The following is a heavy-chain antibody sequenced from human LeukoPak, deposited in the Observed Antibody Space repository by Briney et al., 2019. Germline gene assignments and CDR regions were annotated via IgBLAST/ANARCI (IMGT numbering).Heavy chain of an antibody. D-gene: IGHD2-2*01. CDR3: ARDTYQPGLIDS. Sequence: GGSLRLPCAASGFTFSLCAMNWVRQAPGKGLEWVSYINDESSDIHYAGSVRGRFTISRDDARQTLYLQLSSLRVEDTAVYYCARDTYQPGLIDSWGQGTLVTVSS. V-gene: IGHV3-21*05. CDR2: INDESSDI. CDR1: GFTFSLCA. J-gene: IGHJ4*02.